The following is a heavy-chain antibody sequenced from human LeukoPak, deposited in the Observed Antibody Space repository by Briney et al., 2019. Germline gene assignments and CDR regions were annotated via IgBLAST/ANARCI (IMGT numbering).Heavy chain of an antibody. D-gene: IGHD1-26*01. CDR1: GGSFSGYY. J-gene: IGHJ6*03. V-gene: IGHV3-23*01. CDR3: AKDDSGSYYPYYYYMDV. CDR2: ISGSGGRT. Sequence: PSETLSLTCAVYGGSFSGYYWSWIRQPPGKGLEWVSTISGSGGRTYYADSVKGRFTISRDNSKNTLYLQMNSLRAEDTAVYYCAKDDSGSYYPYYYYMDVWGKGTTVTISS.